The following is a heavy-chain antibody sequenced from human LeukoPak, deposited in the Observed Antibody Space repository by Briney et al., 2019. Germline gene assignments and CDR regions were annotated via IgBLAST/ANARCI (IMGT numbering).Heavy chain of an antibody. CDR2: IYTSGST. Sequence: PSQTLSLTCTVSGGSISSGSYYWSWLRQPAGKGLEWIGRIYTSGSTNYNPSLKSRVTISVDTSKNQFSLKLSSVTAADTAVYYCARDSRPYYCSGGSCYPIWFDPWGQGTLVIVSS. J-gene: IGHJ5*02. D-gene: IGHD2-15*01. CDR1: GGSISSGSYY. V-gene: IGHV4-61*02. CDR3: ARDSRPYYCSGGSCYPIWFDP.